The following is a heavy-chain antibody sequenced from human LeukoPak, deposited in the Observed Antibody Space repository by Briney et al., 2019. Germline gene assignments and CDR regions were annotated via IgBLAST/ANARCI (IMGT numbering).Heavy chain of an antibody. CDR3: ASVYTAGPSPHLDY. CDR1: GFTFSSYS. V-gene: IGHV3-21*04. CDR2: ISSSSIYK. Sequence: KPGGSLRLSCAASGFTFSSYSMNWVRQAPGKGLEWVSSISSSSIYKYYADSVKGRFTISRDNSKNTLYLQMNSLRAEDTAVYYCASVYTAGPSPHLDYWGQGTLVTVSS. D-gene: IGHD5-18*01. J-gene: IGHJ4*02.